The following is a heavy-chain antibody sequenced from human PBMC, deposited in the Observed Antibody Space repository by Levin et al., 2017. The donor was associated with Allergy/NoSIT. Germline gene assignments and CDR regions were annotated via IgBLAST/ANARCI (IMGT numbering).Heavy chain of an antibody. Sequence: GGSLRLSCAASGFTFDDYAMHWVRQAPGKGLEWVSGISWNSGSIGYADSVKGRFTISRDNAKNSLYLQMNSLRAEDTALYYCAKEVSSWYGVGAYYYYGMDVWGQGTTVTVSS. J-gene: IGHJ6*02. CDR1: GFTFDDYA. CDR3: AKEVSSWYGVGAYYYYGMDV. V-gene: IGHV3-9*01. D-gene: IGHD6-13*01. CDR2: ISWNSGSI.